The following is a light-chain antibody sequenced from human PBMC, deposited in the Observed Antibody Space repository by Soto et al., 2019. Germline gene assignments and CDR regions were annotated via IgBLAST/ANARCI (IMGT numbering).Light chain of an antibody. J-gene: IGLJ3*02. V-gene: IGLV2-14*01. CDR2: DVG. CDR3: SSYTISNTRV. CDR1: NNDVGGYDY. Sequence: QSALTQPASVSGSPGQSISISCTGTNNDVGGYDYVSWYQQHPGKAPKVMIFDVGNRPSGVSNRFSGSKSGNTASLTISRRQAEDEADYYCSSYTISNTRVFGGGTKLTVL.